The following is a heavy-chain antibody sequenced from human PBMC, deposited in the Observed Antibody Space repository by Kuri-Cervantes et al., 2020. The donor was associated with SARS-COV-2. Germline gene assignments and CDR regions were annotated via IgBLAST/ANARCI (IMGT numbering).Heavy chain of an antibody. CDR1: GYTFTSYG. CDR3: ARGEVVVAATHYYYYYGMDV. V-gene: IGHV1-69*06. J-gene: IGHJ6*02. CDR2: IIPIFGTA. D-gene: IGHD2-15*01. Sequence: SVKVSCKASGYTFTSYGISWVRQAPGQGLEWMGGIIPIFGTANYAQKFQGRVTITADKSTSTAYMELSSLRSEDTAVYYCARGEVVVAATHYYYYYGMDVWGQGTTVTVSS.